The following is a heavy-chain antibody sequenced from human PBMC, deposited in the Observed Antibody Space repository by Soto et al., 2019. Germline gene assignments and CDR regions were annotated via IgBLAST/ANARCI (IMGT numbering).Heavy chain of an antibody. D-gene: IGHD2-2*01. CDR2: INSDGSST. CDR1: GFTFSGNW. CDR3: GSGQPGYADSWYDS. J-gene: IGHJ5*02. V-gene: IGHV3-74*01. Sequence: EVQLVESGGGLVQPGGSLRLSCVASGFTFSGNWMHWVRQVPGKGLVWVSRINSDGSSTYYADSVKGRFTISRDNAKNPLHLQMNSLRADDTAVYYCGSGQPGYADSWYDSWGQGTLVTVSS.